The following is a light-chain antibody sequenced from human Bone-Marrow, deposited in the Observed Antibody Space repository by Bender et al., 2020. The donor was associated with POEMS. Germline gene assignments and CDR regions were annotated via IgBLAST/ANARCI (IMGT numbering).Light chain of an antibody. V-gene: IGLV2-23*01. CDR3: CSYAGSRPLV. Sequence: QSALTQPPSVSGSPGQSVTLSCTGTSSDVGTYDRVSWYQQPPGTAPKLIIYEGSKRPSGVSNRFSGSKSGNTASLTISGLQAEDEADYYCCSYAGSRPLVFGTGTKVTVL. CDR1: SSDVGTYDR. CDR2: EGS. J-gene: IGLJ1*01.